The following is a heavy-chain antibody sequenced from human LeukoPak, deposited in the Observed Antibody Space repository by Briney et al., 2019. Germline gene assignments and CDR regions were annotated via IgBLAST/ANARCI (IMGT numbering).Heavy chain of an antibody. D-gene: IGHD2-2*01. CDR2: MNPNSGGT. Sequence: GASVKVSCKASGYTFTSYDINWVRQATGQGLEWMGWMNPNSGGTNYAQKFQGRVTMTRDTSISTAYMELSRLRSDDTAVYYCARTLGGDNIVVVPAATFDYWGQGTLVTVSS. CDR1: GYTFTSYD. V-gene: IGHV1-2*02. J-gene: IGHJ4*02. CDR3: ARTLGGDNIVVVPAATFDY.